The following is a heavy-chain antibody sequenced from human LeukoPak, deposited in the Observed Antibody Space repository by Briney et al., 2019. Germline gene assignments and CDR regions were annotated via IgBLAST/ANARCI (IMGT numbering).Heavy chain of an antibody. Sequence: GGSLRLSCAASGFTFSSYGMHWVRQAPGKGLEWVAFIRYDGSNKYYADSVKGRFTISRDNSKNTLYLQMGSLRSEDMGVYYCARGGNYYGDSMDYWGQGTLVTVSS. CDR1: GFTFSSYG. CDR3: ARGGNYYGDSMDY. CDR2: IRYDGSNK. V-gene: IGHV3-30*02. D-gene: IGHD4-17*01. J-gene: IGHJ4*02.